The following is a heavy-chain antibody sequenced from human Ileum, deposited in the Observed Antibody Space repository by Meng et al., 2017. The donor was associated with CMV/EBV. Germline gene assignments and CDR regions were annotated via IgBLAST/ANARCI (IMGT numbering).Heavy chain of an antibody. D-gene: IGHD3-3*01. CDR3: ARNVGFYSSQIAY. Sequence: QLQQPGPGRVKPAQSLSIPCTASGGSTPSSTYYWGWIRQPPGKGLEWIGSVYYSGTTYYNPSLKSRVNMSIDTSKNRFSLKLSSATAADTAVYYCARNVGFYSSQIAYWGQGALVTVSS. J-gene: IGHJ4*02. CDR2: VYYSGTT. CDR1: GGSTPSSTYY. V-gene: IGHV4-39*07.